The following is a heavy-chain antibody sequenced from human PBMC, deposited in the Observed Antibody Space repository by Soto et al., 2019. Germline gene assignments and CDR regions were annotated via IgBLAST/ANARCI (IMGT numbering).Heavy chain of an antibody. CDR3: ARGGEGYNFGAVY. CDR1: GFTFSSYG. D-gene: IGHD5-12*01. V-gene: IGHV3-33*01. CDR2: IWYDGSNK. J-gene: IGHJ4*02. Sequence: GGSLRLSCAASGFTFSSYGMHWVRQAPGKGLEWVAVIWYDGSNKYYADSVKGRFTISRDNSTNSVYMELRSLRSDDTAVYYCARGGEGYNFGAVYWGQGTPVTVSS.